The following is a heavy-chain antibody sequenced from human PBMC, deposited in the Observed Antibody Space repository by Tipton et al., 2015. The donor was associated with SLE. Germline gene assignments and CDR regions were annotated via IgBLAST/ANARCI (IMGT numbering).Heavy chain of an antibody. CDR2: IYHSGST. J-gene: IGHJ4*02. V-gene: IGHV4-38-2*02. Sequence: TLSLTCTVSGYSISSGYYWGWIRQPPGKGLEWIGSIYHSGSTYYNPSLKSRVTISVDTSKNQFSLKLSSVTAADTAVYYCARDRTGDLDYWGQGTLVSVSS. CDR1: GYSISSGYY. CDR3: ARDRTGDLDY. D-gene: IGHD7-27*01.